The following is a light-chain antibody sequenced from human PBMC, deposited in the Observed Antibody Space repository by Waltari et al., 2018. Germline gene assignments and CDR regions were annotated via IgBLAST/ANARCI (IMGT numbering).Light chain of an antibody. CDR3: QQYNDWRLYT. Sequence: IVVTQSPATLSVSPGDKATRSCRASQGVGGDLAWYQQKPGQAPRLLIYGASTWVTGLPARFSGSGPETEFTLTISSVQSEDFAVSYCQQYNDWRLYTFGQGIKLEIK. V-gene: IGKV3-15*01. J-gene: IGKJ2*01. CDR2: GAS. CDR1: QGVGGD.